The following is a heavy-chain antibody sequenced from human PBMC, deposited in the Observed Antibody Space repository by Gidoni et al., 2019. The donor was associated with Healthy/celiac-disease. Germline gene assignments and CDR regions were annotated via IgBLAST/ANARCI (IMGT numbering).Heavy chain of an antibody. V-gene: IGHV3-30*18. CDR2: ISYDGSNK. CDR1: GFPFSSYG. Sequence: QVQLVESGGGVVQPGRSLRLSCAASGFPFSSYGMHWVRQAPGKGLEWVAVISYDGSNKYYADSVKGRFTISRDNSKNTLYLQMNSLRAEDTAVYYCAKVAEGHDPVDYWGQGTLVTVSS. CDR3: AKVAEGHDPVDY. J-gene: IGHJ4*02.